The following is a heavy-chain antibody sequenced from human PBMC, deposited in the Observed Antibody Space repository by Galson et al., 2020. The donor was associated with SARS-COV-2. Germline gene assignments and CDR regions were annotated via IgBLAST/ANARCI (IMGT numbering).Heavy chain of an antibody. CDR2: IYYRGGT. CDR1: GDSISNHY. V-gene: IGHV4-59*11. Sequence: ETSETLSLTCTVSGDSISNHYWTWIRQPPGKAPEWIGYIYYRGGTNYNPSLRSRVTISVDTSKRQFYLNLRSVTAADTAVYYCARAPSTDPPIGVDAFDIWGQGTMVTV. CDR3: ARAPSTDPPIGVDAFDI. J-gene: IGHJ3*02. D-gene: IGHD3-16*02.